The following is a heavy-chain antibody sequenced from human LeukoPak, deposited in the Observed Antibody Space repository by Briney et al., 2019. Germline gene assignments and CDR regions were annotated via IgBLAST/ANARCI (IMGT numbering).Heavy chain of an antibody. V-gene: IGHV1-8*03. Sequence: GASVKVSCXASGYTFTSYDINWVRQATGQGLEWMGWMNPNSGNTGYAQKFQGRVTITRNTSISTAYMELSSLRSEDTAVYYCARLYSSGWYHHYYYYYMDVWGKGTTVTVSS. CDR3: ARLYSSGWYHHYYYYYMDV. CDR1: GYTFTSYD. J-gene: IGHJ6*03. D-gene: IGHD6-19*01. CDR2: MNPNSGNT.